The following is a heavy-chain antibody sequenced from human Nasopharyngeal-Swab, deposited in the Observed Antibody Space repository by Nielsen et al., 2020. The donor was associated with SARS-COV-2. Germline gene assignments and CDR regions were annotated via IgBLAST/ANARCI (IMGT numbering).Heavy chain of an antibody. Sequence: VGLAPGKGLGWVANIKQDGSEKYYVDSVKGRFTISRDNAKNSLYLQMNSLRAEDTAVYYCARNDFWSGYYKVPMDVWGKGTTVTVSS. J-gene: IGHJ6*03. D-gene: IGHD3-3*01. V-gene: IGHV3-7*03. CDR2: IKQDGSEK. CDR3: ARNDFWSGYYKVPMDV.